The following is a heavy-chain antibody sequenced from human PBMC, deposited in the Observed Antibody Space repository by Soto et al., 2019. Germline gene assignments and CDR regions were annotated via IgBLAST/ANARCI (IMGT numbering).Heavy chain of an antibody. CDR2: LYGSGRGI. V-gene: IGHV3-23*01. CDR1: GFTFSNYA. J-gene: IGHJ4*02. Sequence: PGGSLRLSCAASGFTFSNYAIIWIRQVPGKGLEWVSGLYGSGRGIHYADSVKGRLTISRDNSAYSVYLQMNNLRVEDSAIYYCAKDAVSGDGVWPEHYWGQGTEVTFSS. CDR3: AKDAVSGDGVWPEHY. D-gene: IGHD4-17*01.